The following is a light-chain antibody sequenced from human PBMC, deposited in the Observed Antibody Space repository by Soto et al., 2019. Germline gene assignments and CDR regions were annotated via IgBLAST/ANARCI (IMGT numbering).Light chain of an antibody. J-gene: IGKJ5*01. CDR2: GAS. V-gene: IGKV3-15*01. CDR1: QSVSSN. Sequence: EIVMTQSPATLSVSPGERATLSCRASQSVSSNLAWYQQKPGQAPRLLIYGASTRATGIPARFSGSGSGTEFTLTISSLQSEDFAVYHCQQFNNWPITFGQGTRLEIK. CDR3: QQFNNWPIT.